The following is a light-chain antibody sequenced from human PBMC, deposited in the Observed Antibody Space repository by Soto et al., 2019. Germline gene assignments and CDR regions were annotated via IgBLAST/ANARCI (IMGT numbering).Light chain of an antibody. CDR1: SSDVGGYNY. V-gene: IGLV2-14*01. CDR3: SSYTSSSTQV. CDR2: DVS. J-gene: IGLJ1*01. Sequence: QSVLTQPASVSGSPGQSITISCTGTSSDVGGYNYVSWYQQHPGKAPKLMIYDVSNRPSGVSNRSSGSKSGNTASLTISGLQAEDEADYYCSSYTSSSTQVFG.